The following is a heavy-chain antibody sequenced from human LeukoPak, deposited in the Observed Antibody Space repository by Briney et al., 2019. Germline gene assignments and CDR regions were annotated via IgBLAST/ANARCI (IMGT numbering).Heavy chain of an antibody. CDR2: ISYDGSNK. D-gene: IGHD6-19*01. CDR1: GFTFSSYA. V-gene: IGHV3-30-3*01. J-gene: IGHJ6*02. CDR3: ARSKYSSGWVYYYYGMDV. Sequence: PGGSLRLSCAASGFTFSSYAMHWVRQAPGKGLEWVAVISYDGSNKYYADSVKGRFTISRDSSKNTLYLQMNSLRAEDTAVYYCARSKYSSGWVYYYYGMDVWGQGTTVTVSS.